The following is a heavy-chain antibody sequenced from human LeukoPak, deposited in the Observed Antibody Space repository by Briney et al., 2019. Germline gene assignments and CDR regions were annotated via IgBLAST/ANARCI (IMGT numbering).Heavy chain of an antibody. CDR2: IRYDGSNK. CDR1: GFTFSSYG. Sequence: GGSLRLSCAASGFTFSSYGMHWVRQAPGKGLEWVAFIRYDGSNKYYADSVKGRFTISRDNSKNTLYLQMNSLRAEDTAVYYCAKGARYLEWYYYYYYMDVSGKGTTVTVSS. CDR3: AKGARYLEWYYYYYYMDV. J-gene: IGHJ6*03. V-gene: IGHV3-30*02. D-gene: IGHD3-3*01.